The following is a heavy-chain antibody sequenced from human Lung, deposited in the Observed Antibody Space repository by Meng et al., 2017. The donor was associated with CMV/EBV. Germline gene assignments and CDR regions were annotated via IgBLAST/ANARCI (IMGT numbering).Heavy chain of an antibody. CDR2: IYYTGGT. CDR1: GGSIGSGGYY. J-gene: IGHJ4*02. CDR3: AREAGRDGYATPKFDY. V-gene: IGHV4-31*03. Sequence: QVQLQESVHVHVQPSQTLSLTCTVSGGSIGSGGYYLSWIRQHPGKGLEWIGYIYYTGGTFYNPSLKSRVTISVDTSKNQFSLKLIPATAADTAVYYCAREAGRDGYATPKFDYWGQGTLVTVSS. D-gene: IGHD5-24*01.